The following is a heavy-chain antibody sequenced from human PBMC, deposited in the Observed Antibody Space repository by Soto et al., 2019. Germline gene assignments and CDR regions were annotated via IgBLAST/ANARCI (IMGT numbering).Heavy chain of an antibody. CDR2: IYYSGST. J-gene: IGHJ6*02. V-gene: IGHV4-61*01. D-gene: IGHD3-22*01. CDR1: GGSVSSGSYY. Sequence: SETLSLTCTVSGGSVSSGSYYWSWIRQPPGKGLEWIGYIYYSGSTNYNPSLKSRVTISVDTSKNQFSLKLSSVTAADTAVYYCASCYYDSSGYYYVDYYYGMDVWGQGTTVTVSS. CDR3: ASCYYDSSGYYYVDYYYGMDV.